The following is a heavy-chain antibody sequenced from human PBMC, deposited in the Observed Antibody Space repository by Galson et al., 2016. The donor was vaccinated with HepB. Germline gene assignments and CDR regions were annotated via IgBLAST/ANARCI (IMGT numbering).Heavy chain of an antibody. CDR2: IYYSGST. D-gene: IGHD3-10*01. V-gene: IGHV4-31*02. J-gene: IGHJ4*02. CDR3: ARGGGYGSGSYPLEY. Sequence: QHPGKGLEWIGYIYYSGSTYYNPSLKSRVTISMDTSKNQFSLRLSSVTAADTAVYYCARGGGYGSGSYPLEYWGQGTLVTVPS.